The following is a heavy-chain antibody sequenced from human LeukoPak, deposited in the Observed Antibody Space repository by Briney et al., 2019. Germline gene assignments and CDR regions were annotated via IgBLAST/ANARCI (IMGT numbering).Heavy chain of an antibody. CDR3: TRGCYSESGGPCHQAMDV. Sequence: GGSLRLSCAASGFIFSDHYMDWVRQTPGKGLEWLGRSRHKANDYTTEYAASVKGRFTISRGASKNSLYLQMNSLKTEDTAVYYCTRGCYSESGGPCHQAMDVWGQGTTVTVSS. CDR2: SRHKANDYTT. J-gene: IGHJ6*02. CDR1: GFIFSDHY. V-gene: IGHV3-72*01. D-gene: IGHD3-22*01.